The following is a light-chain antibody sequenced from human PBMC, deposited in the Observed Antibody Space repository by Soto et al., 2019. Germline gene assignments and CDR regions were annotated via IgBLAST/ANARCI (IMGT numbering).Light chain of an antibody. CDR1: SSDVGGYNF. Sequence: QSALTQPPSASGSPGQSVAISCTGTSSDVGGYNFVSWYQQHPGKAPKVLIYEVSKRASGVPDRFSGSKSGNTASLTVSGLQAEEEADYYCSSYAGSNNVLFGGGTKLTVL. CDR2: EVS. CDR3: SSYAGSNNVL. J-gene: IGLJ2*01. V-gene: IGLV2-8*01.